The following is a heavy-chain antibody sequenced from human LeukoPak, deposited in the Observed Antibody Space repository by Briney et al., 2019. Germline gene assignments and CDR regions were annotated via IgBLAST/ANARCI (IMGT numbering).Heavy chain of an antibody. V-gene: IGHV1-2*02. J-gene: IGHJ4*02. CDR1: GYIFTGYY. Sequence: GASVKLSCKASGYIFTGYYIHWVRQAPGQGLEWMGWINPNSGGPNYAQTFQGRVAMTRDTSISTAYRELSRLRSDDTAVYYCARALGAVAGSPFDYWGQGTLVTVYS. CDR2: INPNSGGP. CDR3: ARALGAVAGSPFDY. D-gene: IGHD6-19*01.